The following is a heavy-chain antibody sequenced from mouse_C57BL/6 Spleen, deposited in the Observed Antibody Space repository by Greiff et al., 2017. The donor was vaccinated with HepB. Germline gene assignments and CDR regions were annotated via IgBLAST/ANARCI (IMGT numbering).Heavy chain of an antibody. D-gene: IGHD4-1*01. Sequence: VQLQQSGPELVKPGASVKLSCKASGYTFTSYDINWVKQRPGQGLEWIGWIYPRDGSTKYNEKFKGKATLTVDTSSSTAYMELHSLTSEDSAVYVCARGTGTDAMDYWGQGTSVTVSS. J-gene: IGHJ4*01. CDR1: GYTFTSYD. CDR2: IYPRDGST. V-gene: IGHV1-85*01. CDR3: ARGTGTDAMDY.